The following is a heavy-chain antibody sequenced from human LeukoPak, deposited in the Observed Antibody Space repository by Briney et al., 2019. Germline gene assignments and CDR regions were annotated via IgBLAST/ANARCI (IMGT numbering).Heavy chain of an antibody. CDR1: GGSMSSTKW. D-gene: IGHD1-14*01. CDR2: IYHSGST. V-gene: IGHV4-4*02. J-gene: IGHJ4*02. CDR3: ATSTVMNHYCFDY. Sequence: SGTLSLTCAVSGGSMSSTKWWGWVRQPPGKGLEGIGEIYHSGSTNYNPSLKSRITLSIDKSKNQFSLNLNSVTAADTAVYYCATSTVMNHYCFDYWAQGTLVTVSS.